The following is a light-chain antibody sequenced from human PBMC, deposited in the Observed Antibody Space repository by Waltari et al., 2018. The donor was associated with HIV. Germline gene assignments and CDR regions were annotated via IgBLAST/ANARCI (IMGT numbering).Light chain of an antibody. CDR2: TAS. J-gene: IGKJ2*01. Sequence: DIQMTQSPSSLSASIGDSVTTTCRSSQIIGSHLNWFRQTPGKPPKFLLHTASSLQSGVPSRFYGSGSGTDFTLTVNSLQPDDFATYYCQQNYSIPYTFGQGSKLEFK. V-gene: IGKV1-39*01. CDR3: QQNYSIPYT. CDR1: QIIGSH.